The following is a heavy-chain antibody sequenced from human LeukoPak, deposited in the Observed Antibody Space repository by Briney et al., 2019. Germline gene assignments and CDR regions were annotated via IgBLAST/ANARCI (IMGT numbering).Heavy chain of an antibody. CDR2: IYYSGST. Sequence: SETLSLTCAVDGGSFSGYYWSCIRQHPGKGLEWIGYIYYSGSTYCNPSLKSRLTLSVDTSKNQFSLKLSSVTAADTAVYYCARKGDGKGWFEYRGQGTLVTVSS. CDR1: GGSFSGYY. CDR3: ARKGDGKGWFEY. D-gene: IGHD4-23*01. V-gene: IGHV4-59*06. J-gene: IGHJ5*01.